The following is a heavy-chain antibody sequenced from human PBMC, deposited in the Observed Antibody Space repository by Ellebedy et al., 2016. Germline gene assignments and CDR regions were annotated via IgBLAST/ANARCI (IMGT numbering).Heavy chain of an antibody. J-gene: IGHJ4*02. CDR1: GGSISSYY. Sequence: SETLSLTCTLPGGSISSYYWSWIRQPPGKGLKWIGYIYYSGSTNYNPSLKSRVTISVDTSKNQFSLKLSSATAADTAVYYCARFIRRVGSYYFDYWGQGTLVTVSS. CDR3: ARFIRRVGSYYFDY. D-gene: IGHD1-26*01. V-gene: IGHV4-59*08. CDR2: IYYSGST.